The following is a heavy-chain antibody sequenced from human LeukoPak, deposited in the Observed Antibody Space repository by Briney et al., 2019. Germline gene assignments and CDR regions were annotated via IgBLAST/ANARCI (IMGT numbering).Heavy chain of an antibody. V-gene: IGHV4-61*02. CDR3: ARAGYCSSTSCPPGFDY. CDR1: GGSISSGSYY. CDR2: IYTSGST. D-gene: IGHD2-2*01. J-gene: IGHJ4*02. Sequence: SETLSLTCTVSGGSISSGSYYWSWIRQPAGKGLEWIGRIYTSGSTNYNPSLKSRVIISVDTSKNQFSLKLSSVTAADTAVYYCARAGYCSSTSCPPGFDYWGQGTLVTVSS.